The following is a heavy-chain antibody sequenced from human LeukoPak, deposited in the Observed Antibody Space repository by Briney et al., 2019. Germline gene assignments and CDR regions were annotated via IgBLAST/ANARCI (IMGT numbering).Heavy chain of an antibody. CDR1: AFTVTSNY. CDR3: ATSNYADYGDYFSL. D-gene: IGHD4-17*01. CDR2: IYSGARGGSA. Sequence: GGSLRLSCAASAFTVTSNYMSWDRQAPGKGLEWVSVIYSGARGGSAYYADSVKGRFTISRDDSKNTLYLQMNSLRAEDTAVYYCATSNYADYGDYFSLWGQGTLVTVSS. V-gene: IGHV3-53*01. J-gene: IGHJ4*02.